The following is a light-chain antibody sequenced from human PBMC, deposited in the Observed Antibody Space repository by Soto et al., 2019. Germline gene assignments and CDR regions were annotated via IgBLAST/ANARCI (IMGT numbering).Light chain of an antibody. CDR1: SSNIGNNY. V-gene: IGLV1-51*01. Sequence: QSVLTQPPSVSAAPGQKVTISCSGNSSNIGNNYVSWYQQLPGTAPKLLIYDNNKRPSGIPDRFSGSKSGTSATLGITGLQTGDEADYYCGTWDSNLSAGVFGGGTKLTVL. CDR2: DNN. J-gene: IGLJ2*01. CDR3: GTWDSNLSAGV.